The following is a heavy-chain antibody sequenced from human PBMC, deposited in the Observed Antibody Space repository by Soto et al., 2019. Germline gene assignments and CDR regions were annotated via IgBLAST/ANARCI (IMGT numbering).Heavy chain of an antibody. J-gene: IGHJ4*02. CDR2: ISYDGSNK. CDR3: AKREVPPSYDILTGPGHDY. V-gene: IGHV3-30*18. Sequence: QVQLVESGGGVVQPGRSLRLSCAASGFTFSSYGMHWVRQAPGKGLEWVAVISYDGSNKYYADSVKGRFTISRDNSQNTLYLQMNSLRAEDTSVYYCAKREVPPSYDILTGPGHDYWGQGTLVTVSS. CDR1: GFTFSSYG. D-gene: IGHD3-9*01.